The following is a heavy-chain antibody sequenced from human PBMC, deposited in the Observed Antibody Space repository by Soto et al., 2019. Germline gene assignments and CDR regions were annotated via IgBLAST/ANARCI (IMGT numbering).Heavy chain of an antibody. J-gene: IGHJ5*02. Sequence: PGGSLRLSCTASGFTFSNSWMSWVRQAPGKGLEWVATIRQDGTEQHYVDSVRGRFTVSRDNAKNSLYLQMDSLRAEDTAVYRCARKVYYYDTSPMGWSDLWGQGTLVTVSS. D-gene: IGHD3-22*01. CDR1: GFTFSNSW. V-gene: IGHV3-7*03. CDR2: IRQDGTEQ. CDR3: ARKVYYYDTSPMGWSDL.